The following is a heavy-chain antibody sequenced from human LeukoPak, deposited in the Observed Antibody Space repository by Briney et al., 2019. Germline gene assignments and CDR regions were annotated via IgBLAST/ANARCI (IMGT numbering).Heavy chain of an antibody. CDR3: ARANYYGAGSSAPGAFDI. J-gene: IGHJ3*02. CDR2: LSSSSSYT. CDR1: GFTFSDYY. Sequence: PRGSTPASCAASGFTFSDYYLSWICQAPGKGLEWVSYLSSSSSYTNYADSVKGRFCFPSYNAKNSLYLQMNSLRAEDTAVYYCARANYYGAGSSAPGAFDIWGQG. D-gene: IGHD3-10*01. V-gene: IGHV3-11*05.